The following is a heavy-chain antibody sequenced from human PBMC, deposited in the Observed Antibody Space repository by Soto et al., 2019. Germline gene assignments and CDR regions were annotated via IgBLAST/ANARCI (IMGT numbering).Heavy chain of an antibody. CDR3: AKGSQGIIPYYLDY. CDR2: IPDTAGDT. D-gene: IGHD3-3*01. CDR1: GFRFSKYA. Sequence: GSLRVSCEHPGFRFSKYAMSWVRLSLGKGLEWVSAIPDTAGDTFHGDSAKGRFTLSRDNTRDTLYLQRNSLKAHDTPVYYCAKGSQGIIPYYLDYWGRETL. V-gene: IGHV3-23*01. J-gene: IGHJ4*02.